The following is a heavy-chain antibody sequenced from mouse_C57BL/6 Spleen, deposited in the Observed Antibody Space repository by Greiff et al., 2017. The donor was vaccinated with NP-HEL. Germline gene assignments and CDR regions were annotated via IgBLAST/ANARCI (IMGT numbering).Heavy chain of an antibody. CDR1: GYTFTSYW. V-gene: IGHV1-52*01. CDR3: ARGYDSGFAY. J-gene: IGHJ3*01. Sequence: QVQLQQSGAELVRPGSSVKLSCKASGYTFTSYWMHWVKQRPIQGLEWIGNIDPSDSETHYNQKFKDKATLTVDKSSSTAYMQLSSLTSEDSAVYYCARGYDSGFAYWGQGTLVTVSA. CDR2: IDPSDSET. D-gene: IGHD2-4*01.